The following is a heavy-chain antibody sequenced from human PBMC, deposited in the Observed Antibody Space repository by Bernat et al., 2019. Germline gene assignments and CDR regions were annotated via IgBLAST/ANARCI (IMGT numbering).Heavy chain of an antibody. D-gene: IGHD5-24*01. CDR2: IDWDDDK. CDR1: GFSISTRGMR. Sequence: QVTLKESGPALVKPTQTLTLTCTFSGFSISTRGMRVTWIRQPPGKALEWLARIDWDDDKFYIASLKTRLTISKDSSRNQVVLTMTNMDPVDTATYYCARMVKMATIDYWGQGTLVTVSS. J-gene: IGHJ4*02. V-gene: IGHV2-70*04. CDR3: ARMVKMATIDY.